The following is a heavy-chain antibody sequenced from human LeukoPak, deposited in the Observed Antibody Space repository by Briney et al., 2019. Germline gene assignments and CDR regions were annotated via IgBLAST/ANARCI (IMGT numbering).Heavy chain of an antibody. D-gene: IGHD5-12*01. Sequence: PSETLSLTCAVSGGSISSSNWWSWVRQPPGKGLEWIGEIYHSGSTNYNPSLKSRVTISVDKSKNQFSLKLSSVTAADTAVYYCARGDVSGYEEYYFDYWGQGTLVTVSS. CDR2: IYHSGST. V-gene: IGHV4-4*02. CDR3: ARGDVSGYEEYYFDY. CDR1: GGSISSSNW. J-gene: IGHJ4*02.